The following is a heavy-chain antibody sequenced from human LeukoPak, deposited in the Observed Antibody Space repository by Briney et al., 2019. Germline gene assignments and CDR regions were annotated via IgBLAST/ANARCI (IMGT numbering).Heavy chain of an antibody. V-gene: IGHV1-46*01. D-gene: IGHD6-19*01. CDR2: IKPSGSST. CDR1: GYSFTTYY. Sequence: ASVKVSCKASGYSFTTYYMHWVRQAPGQGLEWMGIIKPSGSSTSYAQKFQDRVTMTRDTSTSTVYMELSSLRSEDTAVYYCARVHDSDWYFDYRGQGTLVTVSS. J-gene: IGHJ4*02. CDR3: ARVHDSDWYFDY.